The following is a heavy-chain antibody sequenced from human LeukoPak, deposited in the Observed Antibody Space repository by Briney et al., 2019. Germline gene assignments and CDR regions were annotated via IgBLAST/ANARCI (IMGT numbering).Heavy chain of an antibody. CDR2: IYYSGST. V-gene: IGHV4-59*01. J-gene: IGHJ6*03. CDR3: AREGRYRYGYNEYHSYMDI. D-gene: IGHD5-24*01. Sequence: SETLSLTCTVSGGSISSYCWSWIRQPPGKGLEWIGYIYYSGSTNYNPSLKSRVTISVDTSKNQFSPKLSSVTAAETAVYYCAREGRYRYGYNEYHSYMDIWGKGTTVTVSS. CDR1: GGSISSYC.